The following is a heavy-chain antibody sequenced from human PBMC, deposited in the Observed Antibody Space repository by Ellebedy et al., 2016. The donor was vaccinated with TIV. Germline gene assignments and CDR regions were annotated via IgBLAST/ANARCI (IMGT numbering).Heavy chain of an antibody. CDR2: VSSDGSGE. CDR1: GFTFGSYS. D-gene: IGHD5-12*01. CDR3: ARTWIPYGLDV. V-gene: IGHV3-30*04. Sequence: PGGSLRLSCAASGFTFGSYSMHWVRQAPGKGLEWVAEVSSDGSGERYTDAVKGRFTISRDNSKSTLYLQMSSRGGEDTAVYYCARTWIPYGLDVWGHGTTVTVSS. J-gene: IGHJ6*02.